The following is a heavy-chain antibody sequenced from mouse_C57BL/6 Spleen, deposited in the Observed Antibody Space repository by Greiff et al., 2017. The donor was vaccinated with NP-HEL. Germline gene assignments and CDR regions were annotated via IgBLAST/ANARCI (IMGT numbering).Heavy chain of an antibody. J-gene: IGHJ2*01. Sequence: VQLQQSGAELVKPGASVKVSCKASGYTFTSYWMHWVTQRPGQGLEWIGRSHPSDSDTNYNQKLKGKYTLTVYKYSSTAYMQLSSLTSEDSAVYCCAIAWNWQLGPFDYWGQGTTLTVSS. CDR3: AIAWNWQLGPFDY. CDR2: SHPSDSDT. V-gene: IGHV1-74*01. CDR1: GYTFTSYW. D-gene: IGHD4-1*02.